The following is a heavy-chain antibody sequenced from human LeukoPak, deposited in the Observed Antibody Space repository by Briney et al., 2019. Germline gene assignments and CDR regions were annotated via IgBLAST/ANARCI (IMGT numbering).Heavy chain of an antibody. CDR2: IDSTGTT. J-gene: IGHJ4*02. D-gene: IGHD6-6*01. Sequence: TGGSLRLSCAASGFTFSNYAMSWVRQAPGKGLEWVSAIDSTGTTYYTDSVKGRFTISRDNSKNTLYLQMNSLRAEDTAVYYCAKDPPRTRIAARLSPLGYWGQGTLVTVSS. CDR1: GFTFSNYA. CDR3: AKDPPRTRIAARLSPLGY. V-gene: IGHV3-23*01.